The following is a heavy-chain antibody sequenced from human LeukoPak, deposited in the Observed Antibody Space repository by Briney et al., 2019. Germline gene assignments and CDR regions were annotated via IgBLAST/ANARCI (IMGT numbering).Heavy chain of an antibody. D-gene: IGHD3-9*01. Sequence: PSETLSLTCAVYGGSFSGYYWSWIRQPPGKGLEWIGEINHSGSTNYNPSLKSRVTISVDTSKNQFSLKLSSVTAADTAVYYCARGYYDILTGYPSKLDYWGQGTLVTVSS. V-gene: IGHV4-34*01. CDR2: INHSGST. CDR3: ARGYYDILTGYPSKLDY. J-gene: IGHJ4*02. CDR1: GGSFSGYY.